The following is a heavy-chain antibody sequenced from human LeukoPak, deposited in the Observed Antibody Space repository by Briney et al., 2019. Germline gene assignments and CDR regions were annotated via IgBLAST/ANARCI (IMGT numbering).Heavy chain of an antibody. J-gene: IGHJ5*02. V-gene: IGHV3-53*01. CDR1: GFTVSSNC. CDR2: LYRGGST. CDR3: ARGHDTSGYYYPPTWFDP. Sequence: GGSLRLSCAASGFTVSSNCMTWVRQAPGKGLEWVSVLYRGGSTYYADSVKGRFTISRDDSKNTLYLQMNSLRAEDTAVYYCARGHDTSGYYYPPTWFDPWGQGTLVTVSP. D-gene: IGHD3-22*01.